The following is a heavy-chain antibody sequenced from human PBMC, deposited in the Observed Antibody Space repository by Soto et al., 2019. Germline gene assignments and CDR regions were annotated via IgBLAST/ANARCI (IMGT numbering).Heavy chain of an antibody. D-gene: IGHD6-19*01. CDR2: ISWNSGSI. CDR3: TKSHTTSGWYVTTDY. CDR1: GFTFGDYA. V-gene: IGHV3-9*01. Sequence: GGSLRLSCAASGFTFGDYAMQWVRQAPGKGLEWVSAISWNSGSIDYADSVKGRFTISRDNAKNSLYLQMNSLRAEDTALYYCTKSHTTSGWYVTTDYWGQGTRVTVSS. J-gene: IGHJ4*02.